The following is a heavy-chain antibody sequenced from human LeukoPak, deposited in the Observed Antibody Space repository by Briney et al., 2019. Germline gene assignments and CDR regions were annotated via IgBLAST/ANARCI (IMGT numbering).Heavy chain of an antibody. Sequence: PGESLKISCKGSGYSFTTNWIGWVRLMPGKGLEWMGIIYPGDSETRYSPSFQGQVTISADKSISTAYLQWSSLKASDTAIYYCVRSRGYSYGYSYYFDYWGQGTLVTVSS. J-gene: IGHJ4*02. CDR3: VRSRGYSYGYSYYFDY. D-gene: IGHD5-18*01. V-gene: IGHV5-51*01. CDR1: GYSFTTNW. CDR2: IYPGDSET.